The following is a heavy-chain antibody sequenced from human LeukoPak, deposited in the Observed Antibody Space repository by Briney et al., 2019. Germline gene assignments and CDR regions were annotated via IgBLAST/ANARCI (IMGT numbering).Heavy chain of an antibody. CDR1: GASIGSFY. V-gene: IGHV4-4*07. J-gene: IGHJ3*02. Sequence: RASETLSLTCTVSGASIGSFYWVWIRQPAGKGLEWIGHLYNGGDTNYSPSLRSRVTMPVDTSKNQFSLKLKSVTAADTAVYYCARGVEASGVGFYAFDIWGQGTMVTVSS. CDR2: LYNGGDT. CDR3: ARGVEASGVGFYAFDI. D-gene: IGHD6-13*01.